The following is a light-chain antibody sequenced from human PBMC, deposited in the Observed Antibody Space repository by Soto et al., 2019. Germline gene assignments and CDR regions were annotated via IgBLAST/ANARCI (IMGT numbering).Light chain of an antibody. CDR2: DVS. CDR3: SSYTSDNTYI. CDR1: SSDVGGYNY. V-gene: IGLV2-14*03. Sequence: QSALTQPASVSGSPGQSITISCSGTSSDVGGYNYVSWYQHHPGKAPRVMIYDVSNRPSGVSNRFSGSKSGNTATLTISGLQAEDEADYYCSSYTSDNTYIFATGTKVTVL. J-gene: IGLJ1*01.